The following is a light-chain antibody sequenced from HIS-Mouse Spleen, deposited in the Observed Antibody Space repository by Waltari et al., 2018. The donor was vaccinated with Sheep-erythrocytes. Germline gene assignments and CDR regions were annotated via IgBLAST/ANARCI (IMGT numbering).Light chain of an antibody. V-gene: IGKV1-39*01. Sequence: DIQMTQSPSSLSASVGDRVTIPCRASQSISSYLNWYQQKPGKAPKPLIYAASSLQSGFPSRFSGSGSVTDFTLTISSLQPEDFATYYCQQSYSTPLTFGGGTKVEIK. CDR2: AAS. CDR1: QSISSY. J-gene: IGKJ4*01. CDR3: QQSYSTPLT.